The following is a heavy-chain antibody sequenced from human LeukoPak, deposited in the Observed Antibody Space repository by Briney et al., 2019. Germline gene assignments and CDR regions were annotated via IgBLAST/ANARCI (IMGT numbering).Heavy chain of an antibody. CDR2: IIPMFDTP. CDR3: ARAGIPGYCTNVTCSNWLDP. Sequence: GASVKVSCKASGYTFTSYDINWVRQAPGQGLEWMGGIIPMFDTPNYAQRLQGRVTITADKSTKTAYMELTSLRSEDTAVYYCARAGIPGYCTNVTCSNWLDPWGQGTLVTVSS. V-gene: IGHV1-69*06. D-gene: IGHD2-8*01. CDR1: GYTFTSYD. J-gene: IGHJ5*02.